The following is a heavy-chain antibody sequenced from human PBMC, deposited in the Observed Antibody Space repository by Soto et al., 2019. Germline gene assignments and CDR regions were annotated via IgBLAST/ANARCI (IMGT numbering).Heavy chain of an antibody. Sequence: ASERMSLTCARAGSAISSGGYSWRWIRQPPGKGLEWIGYIYHSGSTYYNPSLKSRITISVDRSKNQFSLKLSSVTAADTAVYYCARGEFGAQNWFDPWGQGTLVTVSS. CDR2: IYHSGST. V-gene: IGHV4-30-2*01. CDR1: GSAISSGGYS. D-gene: IGHD3-10*01. J-gene: IGHJ5*02. CDR3: ARGEFGAQNWFDP.